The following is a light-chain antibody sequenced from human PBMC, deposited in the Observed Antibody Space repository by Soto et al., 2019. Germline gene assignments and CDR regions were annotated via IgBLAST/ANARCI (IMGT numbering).Light chain of an antibody. Sequence: EIVLTQSPATLSLSPGERATLSCRARQSVSRYLAWYQQKPGQAPRLLIYDASNRATGIPARFSGSGSGTDFPLTISSLEPEDFAIYYCQQRSNWPPVTFGGGTKVEIK. CDR2: DAS. CDR1: QSVSRY. V-gene: IGKV3-11*01. CDR3: QQRSNWPPVT. J-gene: IGKJ4*01.